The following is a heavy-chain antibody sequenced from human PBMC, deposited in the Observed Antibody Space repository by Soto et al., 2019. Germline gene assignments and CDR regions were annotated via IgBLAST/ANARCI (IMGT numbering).Heavy chain of an antibody. D-gene: IGHD2-15*01. J-gene: IGHJ3*02. CDR2: IYWDDDK. V-gene: IGHV2-5*02. CDR1: GFSLSTSGGG. CDR3: AHICSGGSCYSSYDAFDI. Sequence: QITLKESGPTLVKPTQTLTLTCTFSGFSLSTSGGGVGWIRQPPGKALEWLALIYWDDDKRYSPSLKSRHSITKDTSKNQVVLTMTHMDPVDTTTYYCAHICSGGSCYSSYDAFDIWGQGTMVTVSS.